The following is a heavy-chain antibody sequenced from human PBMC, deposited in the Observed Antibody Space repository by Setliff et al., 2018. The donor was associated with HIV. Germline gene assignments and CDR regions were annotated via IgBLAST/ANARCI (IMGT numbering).Heavy chain of an antibody. CDR1: GYTFSNYG. V-gene: IGHV1-18*01. CDR2: ISPYNGNT. D-gene: IGHD3-22*01. Sequence: ASVKVSCKASGYTFSNYGISWVRQAPGQGLEWMGWISPYNGNTNYVQKLQGRVTITTDTSTSTAYMELRSLRSDDTALYYCARDLPMIVVVITSTRAFDIWGQGTMVTVSS. J-gene: IGHJ3*02. CDR3: ARDLPMIVVVITSTRAFDI.